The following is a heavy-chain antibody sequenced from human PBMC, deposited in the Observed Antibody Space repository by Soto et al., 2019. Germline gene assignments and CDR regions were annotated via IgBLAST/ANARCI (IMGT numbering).Heavy chain of an antibody. V-gene: IGHV4-31*03. Sequence: QVQLQESGPGLVKPSQTLSLTCSVSGGSVSSGGYYWSWIRQQPGKGLEWIGYIHYSGSTNYNPSLKSRVSISADTSKNQFSLKLTPVTAADTAVYYCARGPDYYDRRGYFPFDYWGQGTLVTVSS. J-gene: IGHJ4*02. CDR1: GGSVSSGGYY. D-gene: IGHD3-22*01. CDR3: ARGPDYYDRRGYFPFDY. CDR2: IHYSGST.